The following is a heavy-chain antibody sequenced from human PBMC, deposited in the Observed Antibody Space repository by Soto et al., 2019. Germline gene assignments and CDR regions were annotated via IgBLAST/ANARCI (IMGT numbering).Heavy chain of an antibody. CDR1: GGTFSGYA. D-gene: IGHD1-20*01. V-gene: IGHV1-69*01. CDR2: IFPLLGLT. J-gene: IGHJ1*01. Sequence: QAQLMQSGAEVKKPRPSVQVSCTASGGTFSGYAINWVRQAPGQGLEWMGRIFPLLGLTDYGQKFQGRSTIAADEPTGTAYMDLRGLRSEDTGVYYYALYPRSITGTTAYEEFPHWGQGTLVSVSS. CDR3: ALYPRSITGTTAYEEFPH.